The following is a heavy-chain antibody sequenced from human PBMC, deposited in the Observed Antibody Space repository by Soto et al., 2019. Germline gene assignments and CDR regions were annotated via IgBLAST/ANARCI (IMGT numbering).Heavy chain of an antibody. D-gene: IGHD6-13*01. Sequence: ASVKVSCKASGYIFTGYIIHWLRQAPGQGLEWMGWVNPYGGGTHYAQKFQGRVTLTSDTSKNQFSLNMTSVTAADTAVYYCARGSALLFYYFDSWGQGTPVTVSS. J-gene: IGHJ4*02. CDR2: VNPYGGGT. CDR1: GYIFTGYI. V-gene: IGHV1-2*02. CDR3: ARGSALLFYYFDS.